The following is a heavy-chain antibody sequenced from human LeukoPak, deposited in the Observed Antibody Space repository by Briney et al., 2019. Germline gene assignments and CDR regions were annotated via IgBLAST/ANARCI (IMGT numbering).Heavy chain of an antibody. CDR3: ARVLGGLAFRTFDY. CDR1: GYXFTRHY. V-gene: IGHV1-46*01. D-gene: IGHD3-16*01. J-gene: IGHJ4*02. CDR2: INPSGGST. Sequence: ASVKVSCRASGYXFTRHYMHWVRQAPGQGLEWLGIINPSGGSTIYAQKFQGRVTMTRDTSTSTVYMELSSLRSEDTAVYYCARVLGGLAFRTFDYWGQGTLVTVSS.